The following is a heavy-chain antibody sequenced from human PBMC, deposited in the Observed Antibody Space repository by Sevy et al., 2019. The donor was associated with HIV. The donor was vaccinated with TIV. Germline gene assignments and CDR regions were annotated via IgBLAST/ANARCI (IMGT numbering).Heavy chain of an antibody. CDR3: ARWDV. Sequence: GGSLRLSCAASGFTFSSYWMNWVRQAPGKGREWVANIKEVGIDKYYVDSMKGRFTITRDNAQKSLYLEMNSLRAEDTAVYYGARWDVWGKGTTVTVSS. V-gene: IGHV3-7*01. J-gene: IGHJ6*04. CDR2: IKEVGIDK. CDR1: GFTFSSYW.